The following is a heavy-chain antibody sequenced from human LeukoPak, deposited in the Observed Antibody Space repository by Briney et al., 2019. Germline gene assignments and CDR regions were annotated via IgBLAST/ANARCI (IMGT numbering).Heavy chain of an antibody. CDR1: GFTFDNYA. Sequence: SLRPSCAASGFTFDNYAMHWVRQAPGKGLEWVSGISWNSGSIGYADSVKGRFTISRDNAKNSLFLQMNSLRAEDTALYYCAKDTQSGAFDIWGQGTMVTVSS. CDR2: ISWNSGSI. D-gene: IGHD7-27*01. J-gene: IGHJ3*02. V-gene: IGHV3-9*01. CDR3: AKDTQSGAFDI.